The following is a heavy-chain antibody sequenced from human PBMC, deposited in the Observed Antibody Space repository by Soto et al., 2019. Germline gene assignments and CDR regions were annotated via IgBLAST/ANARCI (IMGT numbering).Heavy chain of an antibody. J-gene: IGHJ4*02. D-gene: IGHD6-19*01. CDR2: IYHSGRT. CDR1: GGSISSGGYS. V-gene: IGHV4-30-2*01. CDR3: ARGPPQSH. Sequence: QLQLQESGSGLVKPSQTLSLTCAGSGGSISSGGYSWSWIRQPPGKDLGWIGYIYHSGRTCNNPSLKNRVTLSVDRSKNQFSLKLSSVTAADTAEYYCARGPPQSHGGQGTLVTVSS.